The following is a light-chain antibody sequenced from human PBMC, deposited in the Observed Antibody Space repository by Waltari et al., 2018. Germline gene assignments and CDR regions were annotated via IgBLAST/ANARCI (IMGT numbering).Light chain of an antibody. CDR2: GRN. CDR3: NSRDSSGSHYV. V-gene: IGLV3-19*01. J-gene: IGLJ1*01. Sequence: SSELTQDPAVSVALGQTVRSTCEGNSLRRTYASWYQQKSGQAPILVIYGRNNRPSGIPDRFSGSSSGNSASLTITGAQAEDEADYYCNSRDSSGSHYVFGAGTKVTVL. CDR1: SLRRTY.